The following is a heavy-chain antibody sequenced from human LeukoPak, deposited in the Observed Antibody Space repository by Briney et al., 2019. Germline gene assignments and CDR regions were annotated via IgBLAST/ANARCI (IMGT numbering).Heavy chain of an antibody. CDR3: ARGRGTIFGVVITLYYFDY. J-gene: IGHJ4*02. D-gene: IGHD3-3*01. V-gene: IGHV1-2*02. Sequence: GASVKVSCKASGYTFTDFYMHWVRQAPGQGLEWMGWINPNSGGTNYAQKFQGRVTMTRDTSISTAYMEVSRLRSDDTAVYYCARGRGTIFGVVITLYYFDYWGQGTLVTVSS. CDR2: INPNSGGT. CDR1: GYTFTDFY.